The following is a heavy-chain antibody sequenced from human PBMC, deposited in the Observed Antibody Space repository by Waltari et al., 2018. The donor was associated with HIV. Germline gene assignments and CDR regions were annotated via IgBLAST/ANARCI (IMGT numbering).Heavy chain of an antibody. V-gene: IGHV4-38-2*02. CDR1: ESYMKTDYY. J-gene: IGHJ2*01. Sequence: QVQLQEPGPGLVNPSSTLAPSCTFSESYMKTDYYWGWIRQPPGKGLEWLGSASHSGGTFHNAAPKSRVTISVDRSKTQVSLKVNSVTAADTAVYYCARAGVLPALFDLWGRGTLVTVSS. CDR2: ASHSGGT. D-gene: IGHD3-3*01. CDR3: ARAGVLPALFDL.